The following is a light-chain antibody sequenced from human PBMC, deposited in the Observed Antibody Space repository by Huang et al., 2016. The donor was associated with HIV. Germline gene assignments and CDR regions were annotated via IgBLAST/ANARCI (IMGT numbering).Light chain of an antibody. V-gene: IGKV1-39*01. CDR2: AAS. CDR3: QQTSSTLIT. Sequence: DIQMTQSPSSLSASVGDRVTITCRASQSMSDYLTWYQQKPGKAPKLLIYAASSLQGGNPSRFSGSGSGTDFTLTISSLQPEDFATYYCQQTSSTLITFGQGTRLEIK. J-gene: IGKJ5*01. CDR1: QSMSDY.